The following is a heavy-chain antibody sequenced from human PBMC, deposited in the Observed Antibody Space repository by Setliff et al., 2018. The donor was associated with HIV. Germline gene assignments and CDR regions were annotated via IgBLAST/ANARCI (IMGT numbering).Heavy chain of an antibody. CDR3: ARGLSSQTYWGTRPLGLDY. V-gene: IGHV4-4*08. D-gene: IGHD2-2*01. J-gene: IGHJ4*01. CDR1: SGSMTGHY. CDR2: LHSLGSSRVSDTP. Sequence: SETLSLTCYVSSGSMTGHYWTWVRKPPGKGLEWIGYLHSLGSSRVSDTPKYSPSLKSRITVSLDTSKRQFSLTMTSVTAADTAFYYCARGLSSQTYWGTRPLGLDYWGQGSLVTVSS.